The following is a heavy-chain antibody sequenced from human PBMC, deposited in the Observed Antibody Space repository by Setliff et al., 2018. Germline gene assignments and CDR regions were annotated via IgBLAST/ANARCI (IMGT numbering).Heavy chain of an antibody. J-gene: IGHJ4*02. D-gene: IGHD2-15*01. Sequence: ASVKVSCKTSGYPFTNYGLSWVRQAPGQGLEWMGWISGHNGDTKLAQNFQGRVTVTTDTFTSTAYMELSSLRSEDTAVYYCARGPRNVVVVAATPSYFDYWGQGTLVTVSS. CDR3: ARGPRNVVVVAATPSYFDY. CDR1: GYPFTNYG. CDR2: ISGHNGDT. V-gene: IGHV1-18*01.